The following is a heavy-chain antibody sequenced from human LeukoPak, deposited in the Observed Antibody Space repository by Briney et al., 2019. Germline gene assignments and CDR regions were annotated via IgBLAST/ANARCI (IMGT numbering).Heavy chain of an antibody. J-gene: IGHJ4*02. CDR3: ARDCSGGSCYFDY. Sequence: GGSLRLSCAASGFTFSDYYMNWIRQAPGKGLEWFSYISTSSSYTNYADSVKARFTISRDNAKNSLYLQMNSLRAEDTAVYYCARDCSGGSCYFDYWGQGTLVTVSS. CDR1: GFTFSDYY. D-gene: IGHD2-15*01. CDR2: ISTSSSYT. V-gene: IGHV3-11*05.